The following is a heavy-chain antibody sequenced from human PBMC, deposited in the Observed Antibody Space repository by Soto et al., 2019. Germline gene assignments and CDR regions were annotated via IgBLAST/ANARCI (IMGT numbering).Heavy chain of an antibody. D-gene: IGHD1-1*01. CDR2: LSYNGNKK. V-gene: IGHV3-30*18. J-gene: IGHJ5*01. CDR1: GFTFTAFG. Sequence: PGGSLRLSCAASGFTFTAFGMHWVRQTPGKGLEWVAGLSYNGNKKYYGDSVKGRFTISRDNSKKIVYLEMNSLRKEDSAVYFCAKLGGPKNDFNRFDSWGQGTLVTVSS. CDR3: AKLGGPKNDFNRFDS.